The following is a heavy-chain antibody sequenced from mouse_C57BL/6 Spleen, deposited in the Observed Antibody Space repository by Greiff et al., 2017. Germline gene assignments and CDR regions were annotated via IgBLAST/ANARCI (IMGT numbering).Heavy chain of an antibody. D-gene: IGHD1-1*01. CDR2: ISSGGDYI. V-gene: IGHV5-9-1*02. CDR1: GFTFSSYA. CDR3: TRESHYYGSSNWYFDV. J-gene: IGHJ1*03. Sequence: EVMLVESGEGLVKPGGSLKLSCAASGFTFSSYAMSWVRQTPEKRLEWVAYISSGGDYIYYADTVKGRFTISRDNARNTLYLQMSSLKSEDTAMYYCTRESHYYGSSNWYFDVWGTGTTVTVSS.